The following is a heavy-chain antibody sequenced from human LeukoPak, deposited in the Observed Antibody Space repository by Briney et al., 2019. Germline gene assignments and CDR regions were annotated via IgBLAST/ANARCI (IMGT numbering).Heavy chain of an antibody. D-gene: IGHD3-16*01. CDR1: GYTFTDHG. CDR2: ISTFNGDT. J-gene: IGHJ5*02. CDR3: ARDLAFLPVPAANGWLDP. V-gene: IGHV1-18*01. Sequence: ASLKVSCKASGYTFTDHGISWVRQAPGQGLEWMGWISTFNGDTNYAQKFQGRVTNTSETSTNTAHMELRSLRSDDTAIYYCARDLAFLPVPAANGWLDPWGQGTLVTVSS.